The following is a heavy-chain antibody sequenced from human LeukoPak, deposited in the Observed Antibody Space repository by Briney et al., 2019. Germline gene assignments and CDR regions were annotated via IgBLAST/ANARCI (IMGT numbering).Heavy chain of an antibody. J-gene: IGHJ4*02. Sequence: GGSLRLSCTASGFTFSTYAMSWVRQAPGEGLEWVSGISGTGGNTYYTDSVKGRFTISRDNSKNTLYLQMDSLRAEDTALYYCAKRPIAVAGKGYYFDSWGQGTLVTVSS. CDR1: GFTFSTYA. CDR3: AKRPIAVAGKGYYFDS. D-gene: IGHD6-19*01. V-gene: IGHV3-23*01. CDR2: ISGTGGNT.